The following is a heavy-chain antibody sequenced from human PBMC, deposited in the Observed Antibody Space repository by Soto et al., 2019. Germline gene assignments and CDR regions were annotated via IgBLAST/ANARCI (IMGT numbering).Heavy chain of an antibody. CDR1: GFTFSSYS. V-gene: IGHV3-48*02. J-gene: IGHJ5*02. CDR3: ARDLTMIVVVSNWFDP. Sequence: GGSLRLSCAASGFTFSSYSMNWVHQAPGKGLEWVSYISSSSSTIYYADSVKGRFTISRDNAKNSLYLQMNSLRDEDTAVYYCARDLTMIVVVSNWFDPWGQGTLVTVSS. CDR2: ISSSSSTI. D-gene: IGHD3-22*01.